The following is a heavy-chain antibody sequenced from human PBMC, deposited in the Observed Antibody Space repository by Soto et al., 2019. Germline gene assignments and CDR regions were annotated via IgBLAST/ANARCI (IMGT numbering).Heavy chain of an antibody. CDR1: GFTFSNYW. CDR3: ARSFDILTLGLGY. Sequence: GGSLRLSCAASGFTFSNYWMTWVRQAPGKGLEWVANINQDGSKRFYVDSVKGRFSISRDNAKKSLYLQMNSLRAEDTAVYSCARSFDILTLGLGYWGQGILVTVSS. J-gene: IGHJ4*02. D-gene: IGHD3-9*01. V-gene: IGHV3-7*01. CDR2: INQDGSKR.